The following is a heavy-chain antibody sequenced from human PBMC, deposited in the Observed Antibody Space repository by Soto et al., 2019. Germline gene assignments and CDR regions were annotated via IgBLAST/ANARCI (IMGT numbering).Heavy chain of an antibody. D-gene: IGHD5-12*01. CDR2: ISWNSGSI. CDR3: AKDYRLLDSGYGGYFDY. CDR1: GFTFDDYA. V-gene: IGHV3-9*01. Sequence: EVQLVESGGGLVQPGRSLRLSCAASGFTFDDYAMHWVRQAPGKGLEWVSGISWNSGSIGYADSVKGRFTISRDNAKNSLYLQMNSLRAEDTALYYCAKDYRLLDSGYGGYFDYWGQGTLVTVSS. J-gene: IGHJ4*02.